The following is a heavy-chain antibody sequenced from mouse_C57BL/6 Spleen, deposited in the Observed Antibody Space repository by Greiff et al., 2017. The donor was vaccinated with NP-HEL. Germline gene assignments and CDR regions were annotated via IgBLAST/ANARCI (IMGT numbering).Heavy chain of an antibody. D-gene: IGHD2-2*01. CDR3: ARGGYHYYAMDY. Sequence: QVQLQQSGAELVKPGASVKISCKASGYAFSSYWMNWVKQRPGKGLEWIGQIYPGDGDTNYNGKFKGKATLTADKSSSTAYMQLSSLTSEDSAVYFCARGGYHYYAMDYWGQGTSVTVSS. V-gene: IGHV1-80*01. CDR1: GYAFSSYW. J-gene: IGHJ4*01. CDR2: IYPGDGDT.